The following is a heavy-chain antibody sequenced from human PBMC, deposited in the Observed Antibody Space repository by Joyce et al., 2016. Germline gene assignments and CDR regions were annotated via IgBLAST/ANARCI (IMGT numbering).Heavy chain of an antibody. Sequence: QVQLQQWGAGLLKPSETLSLTCAVFGGSFSGYYWTWIRQPPGKGLEWIGEIKHSGSTNYNPSLKSRVTISVDTSKNQFSLKLGSVTVADTAVYYCARVRTGFGSNWFDPWGQGTLVTVSS. CDR3: ARVRTGFGSNWFDP. J-gene: IGHJ5*02. V-gene: IGHV4-34*01. D-gene: IGHD1-14*01. CDR2: IKHSGST. CDR1: GGSFSGYY.